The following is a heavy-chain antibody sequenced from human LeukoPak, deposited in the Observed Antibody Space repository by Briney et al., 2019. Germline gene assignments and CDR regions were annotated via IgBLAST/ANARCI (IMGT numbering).Heavy chain of an antibody. CDR2: IKSKTDGGTT. D-gene: IGHD3-16*01. CDR3: TTDRGGPTRGY. J-gene: IGHJ4*02. CDR1: GFTFRKAS. V-gene: IGHV3-15*01. Sequence: GGSLRLSCAASGFTFRKASMSWVRQAPGQGLEWVGRIKSKTDGGTTEYAAPVKGRFTISRDDSENTLYLQMNSLKTEDTALYYCTTDRGGPTRGYWGQGTLVTVSS.